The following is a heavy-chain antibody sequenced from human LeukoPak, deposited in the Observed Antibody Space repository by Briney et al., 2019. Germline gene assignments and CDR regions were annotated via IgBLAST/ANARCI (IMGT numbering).Heavy chain of an antibody. V-gene: IGHV1-58*02. CDR1: GFTFTNSA. CDR3: AADDQRWLE. Sequence: GASVKVSCKASGFTFTNSAMQWVRQARGQRLEWIGWIVVSRGNTNYAPMFQERVTITRDMSTSTSYMELSSLRSEDTAVYYCAADDQRWLEWGQGTLVTVSS. CDR2: IVVSRGNT. D-gene: IGHD6-19*01. J-gene: IGHJ4*02.